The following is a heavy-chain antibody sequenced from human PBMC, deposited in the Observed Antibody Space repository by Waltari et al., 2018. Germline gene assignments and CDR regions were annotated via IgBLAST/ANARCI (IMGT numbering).Heavy chain of an antibody. V-gene: IGHV1-2*02. CDR1: GYTFTGYY. Sequence: QVQLVQSGAEVKKPGASVKVSCKASGYTFTGYYMHWVRQARGQGLAWMGWINPNSGGTNYAQKFQGRVTMTRDTASSTAYMELSRLRADDTAVYYCARAPRLGELLKTLDYWGQGTLVTVSS. D-gene: IGHD3-10*01. J-gene: IGHJ4*02. CDR2: INPNSGGT. CDR3: ARAPRLGELLKTLDY.